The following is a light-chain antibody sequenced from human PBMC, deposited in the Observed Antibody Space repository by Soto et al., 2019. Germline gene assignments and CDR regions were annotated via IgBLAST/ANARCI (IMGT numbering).Light chain of an antibody. CDR1: SSDVGSYNY. Sequence: QSALTQPASVSGSPGQSITISCTGTSSDVGSYNYVSWYQQHPGKAPKLMIYEVSNRPSGVSSRFSGSKSGNTASLTISGLEEEDEADYYCRSYGSSSTVFGTGTKVTVL. J-gene: IGLJ1*01. CDR3: RSYGSSSTV. CDR2: EVS. V-gene: IGLV2-14*01.